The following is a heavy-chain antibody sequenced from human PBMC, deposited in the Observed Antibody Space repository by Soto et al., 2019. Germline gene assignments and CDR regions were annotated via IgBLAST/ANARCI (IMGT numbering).Heavy chain of an antibody. CDR1: GGSISSSSYF. J-gene: IGHJ2*01. V-gene: IGHV4-39*01. D-gene: IGHD3-22*01. CDR3: ARAPTGYYDSSGYYYNYWYFDL. CDR2: IYYSGST. Sequence: SETLSLTCSVSGGSISSSSYFWGWIRQPPGKGLEWIGSIYYSGSTYYNPSLKSRVTVSVDTSKNQFSLKLSSVTAADTAVYYCARAPTGYYDSSGYYYNYWYFDLWGRGTLVPVSS.